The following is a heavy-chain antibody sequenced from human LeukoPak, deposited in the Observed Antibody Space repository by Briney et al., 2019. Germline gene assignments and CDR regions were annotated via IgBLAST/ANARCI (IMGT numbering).Heavy chain of an antibody. D-gene: IGHD6-6*01. Sequence: GGSLRLSCAASGSTFSDFAMNWVRQAPGKGLEWVSSISTSSSYIYYADSVKGRFTISRDNAKNSLYLQMNSLRAEDTAVYYCATGGYSSSYGMDVWGQGTTVTVSS. J-gene: IGHJ6*02. V-gene: IGHV3-21*01. CDR1: GSTFSDFA. CDR2: ISTSSSYI. CDR3: ATGGYSSSYGMDV.